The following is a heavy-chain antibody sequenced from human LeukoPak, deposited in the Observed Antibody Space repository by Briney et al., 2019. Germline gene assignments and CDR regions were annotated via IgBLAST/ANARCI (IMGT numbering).Heavy chain of an antibody. V-gene: IGHV4-59*08. CDR1: GGSISSSY. Sequence: SETLSLTCTVSGGSISSSYWSWIRQPPGKGLEWIGYIHYSGSTNYNPSLKSRATISVDTSKAHFSLKLSSATAADTAVYYCARHDPGWFDTWGQGTLVTVFS. CDR2: IHYSGST. D-gene: IGHD7-27*01. J-gene: IGHJ5*02. CDR3: ARHDPGWFDT.